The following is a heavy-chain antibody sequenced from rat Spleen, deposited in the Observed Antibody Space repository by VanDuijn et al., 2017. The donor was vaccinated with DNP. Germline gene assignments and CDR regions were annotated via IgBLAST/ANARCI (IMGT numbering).Heavy chain of an antibody. J-gene: IGHJ2*01. CDR2: MWTGGST. CDR1: GFSLTNFP. D-gene: IGHD1-9*01. Sequence: QVQLKESGPGLVQPSQTLSLACTVSGFSLTNFPVHWVRQPSGKGLEWMGVMWTGGSTEYNSALKSRLSITRDTSNSQVFLKMNSLQTEDTATYYCARSYSGYKAYFDFWGQGVVVTVSS. CDR3: ARSYSGYKAYFDF. V-gene: IGHV2-43*01.